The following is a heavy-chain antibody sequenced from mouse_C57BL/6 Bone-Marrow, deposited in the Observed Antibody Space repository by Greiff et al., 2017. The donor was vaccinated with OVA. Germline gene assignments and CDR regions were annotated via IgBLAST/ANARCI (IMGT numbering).Heavy chain of an antibody. V-gene: IGHV1-4*01. Sequence: VQLQQSGAELARPGASVKMSCKASGYTFTSYTMHWVKQRPGQGLEWIGYINPSSGYTKYNQKFKDKATLTADKSSSTADMQLSSLTSEDSAVYYCARVGGYNWYFDVWGTGTTVTVSS. J-gene: IGHJ1*03. CDR1: GYTFTSYT. CDR2: INPSSGYT. D-gene: IGHD2-14*01. CDR3: ARVGGYNWYFDV.